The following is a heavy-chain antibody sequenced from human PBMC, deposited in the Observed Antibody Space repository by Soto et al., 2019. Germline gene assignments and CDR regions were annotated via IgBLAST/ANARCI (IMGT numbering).Heavy chain of an antibody. Sequence: QVQLVQSGAEVKKPGSSVKVSCKASGGTFSSYAISWVRQAPGQGLEWMGGIIPIFGTANYAQKFQGRVTINGEESTSPGYLGLGRLRSGGTGVYYLARWGAGDYSSWGQGTLVTVSS. CDR2: IIPIFGTA. D-gene: IGHD4-4*01. CDR3: ARWGAGDYSS. J-gene: IGHJ5*02. V-gene: IGHV1-69*12. CDR1: GGTFSSYA.